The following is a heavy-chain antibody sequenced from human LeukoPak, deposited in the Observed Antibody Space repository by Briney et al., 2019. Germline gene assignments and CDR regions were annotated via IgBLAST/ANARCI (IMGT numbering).Heavy chain of an antibody. D-gene: IGHD3-3*01. CDR2: IYTSGST. V-gene: IGHV4-4*07. Sequence: PSETLSLTCTVSGGSISSYYWSWIRPPAGEGREWGGRIYTSGSTNYNPSLKSRVTMSVDTSKNQFSLKLSSVTAADKAVYYCAREREYDFWSCLFDYWGQGTLVTVSS. CDR3: AREREYDFWSCLFDY. CDR1: GGSISSYY. J-gene: IGHJ4*02.